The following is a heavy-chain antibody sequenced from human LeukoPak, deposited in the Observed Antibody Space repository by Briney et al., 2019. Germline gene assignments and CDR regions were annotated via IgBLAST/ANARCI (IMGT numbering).Heavy chain of an antibody. J-gene: IGHJ3*01. Sequence: SETLSLTCTVSGGSINGTYYWSWIRQPPGKGLEWIGYIYYTGTTDSNPSLKSRVTISLDTSKNQFSLNLSSVTAADTAVYYCARRWVYDKRAFDAWGQGTMVTVSS. D-gene: IGHD3-16*01. CDR3: ARRWVYDKRAFDA. CDR1: GGSINGTYY. CDR2: IYYTGTT. V-gene: IGHV4-59*08.